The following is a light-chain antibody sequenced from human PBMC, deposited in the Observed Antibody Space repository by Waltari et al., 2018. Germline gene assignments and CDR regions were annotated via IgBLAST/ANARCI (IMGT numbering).Light chain of an antibody. CDR3: SSYTSSSTSE. CDR1: RSDVGGANY. CDR2: DVS. Sequence: QSALTQPASVSGSPGQSITISCTGTRSDVGGANYFSWYQQHPGKAPKLLIYDVSKRPSGVSNRFSGSKSGNTASLTISGLQAEDEADYYCSSYTSSSTSEFGGGTKLTVL. J-gene: IGLJ3*02. V-gene: IGLV2-14*01.